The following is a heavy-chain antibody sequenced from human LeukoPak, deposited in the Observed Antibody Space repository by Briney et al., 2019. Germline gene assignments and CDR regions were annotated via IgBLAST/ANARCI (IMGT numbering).Heavy chain of an antibody. CDR1: GDSISNGGSISNGGHY. D-gene: IGHD5-12*01. CDR3: ARDTRIEWLRFLDY. J-gene: IGHJ4*02. Sequence: TLSLTCTVSGDSISNGGSISNGGHYWSWIRQFPGKGLEWIGYIYHSGNTYYNPSLESRVTISVDTSENRFSLKLNSVTAADTAIYYCARDTRIEWLRFLDYWGQGILVTVSS. CDR2: IYHSGNT. V-gene: IGHV4-31*03.